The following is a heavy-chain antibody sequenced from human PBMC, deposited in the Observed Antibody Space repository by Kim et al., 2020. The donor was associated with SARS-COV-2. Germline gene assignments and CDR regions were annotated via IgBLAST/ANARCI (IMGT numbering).Heavy chain of an antibody. D-gene: IGHD2-2*01. CDR3: ARDEYQYYGTAWFMF. Sequence: DSVKGRFTISRDNATNSLYLQMNSLRAEDTAVYYCARDEYQYYGTAWFMFWGQGTMVTVSS. J-gene: IGHJ3*01. V-gene: IGHV3-11*01.